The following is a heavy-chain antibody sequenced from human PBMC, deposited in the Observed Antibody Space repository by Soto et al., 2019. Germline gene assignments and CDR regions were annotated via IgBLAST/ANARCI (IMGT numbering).Heavy chain of an antibody. D-gene: IGHD1-7*01. CDR1: GLTFSTYE. CDR2: IRGGGSPI. CDR3: ASKIFGTTYFDY. Sequence: EVQLVESGGGLVQPGGSLRLSCAASGLTFSTYEMNWVRQAPGKGLEWVSYIRGGGSPILYADSVKGRFTISRDNAKKSLYLQMNSLRAEDTAIYYCASKIFGTTYFDYWGQGALVTVSS. J-gene: IGHJ4*02. V-gene: IGHV3-48*03.